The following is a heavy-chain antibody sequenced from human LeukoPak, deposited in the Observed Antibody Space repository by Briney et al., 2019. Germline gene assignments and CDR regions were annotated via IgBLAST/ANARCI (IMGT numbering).Heavy chain of an antibody. CDR2: IKSDGSDT. CDR1: GFTFSSYG. D-gene: IGHD3/OR15-3a*01. V-gene: IGHV3-74*01. Sequence: PGGSLRLSCAASGFTFSSYGMGWVRQAPGEGLVWVSRIKSDGSDTSYADSVKGRFTISRDNAKNTLYLQMNSLRAEDTAVYYCARGFWTGVEYWGQGALVTVSS. J-gene: IGHJ4*02. CDR3: ARGFWTGVEY.